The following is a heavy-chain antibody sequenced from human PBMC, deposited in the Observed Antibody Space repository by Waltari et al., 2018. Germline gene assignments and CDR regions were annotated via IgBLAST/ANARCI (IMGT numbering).Heavy chain of an antibody. CDR2: IILIFGTA. D-gene: IGHD2-15*01. CDR1: GGTFSSYA. J-gene: IGHJ6*02. Sequence: QVQLVQSGAEVKKPGSSVKVSCKASGGTFSSYAISWVRQAPGQGLEWMGVIILIFGTANYRQKFQGRVTITADESTSTAYMELSSLRSEDTAVYYCSTCSGGSCYPRYYYYGMDVWGQGTTVTVSS. CDR3: STCSGGSCYPRYYYYGMDV. V-gene: IGHV1-69*01.